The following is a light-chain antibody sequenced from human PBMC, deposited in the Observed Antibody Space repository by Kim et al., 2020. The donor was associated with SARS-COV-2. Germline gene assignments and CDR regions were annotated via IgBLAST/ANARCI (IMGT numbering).Light chain of an antibody. CDR1: SSNIGSNT. J-gene: IGLJ1*01. CDR3: SSYTSASTLV. CDR2: SNN. Sequence: QSVLTQPPSASGTPGQRVTISCSGSSSNIGSNTVNWYQQLPGTAPKLLIYSNNQRPSGVPDRFSGSKSGTSASLTISGLQPDDEADYYCSSYTSASTLVFGTGTKVTVL. V-gene: IGLV1-44*01.